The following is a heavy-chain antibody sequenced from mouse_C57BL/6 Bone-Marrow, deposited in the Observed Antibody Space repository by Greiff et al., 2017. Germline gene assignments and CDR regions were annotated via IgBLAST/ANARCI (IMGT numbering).Heavy chain of an antibody. CDR3: ARLGDGYYRYAMDY. J-gene: IGHJ4*01. CDR2: INPSSGYT. Sequence: VKLQASGAELARPGASVKMSCKASGYTFTSYTMHWVKQRPGQGLEWIGYINPSSGYTKYNQKFKDKDTLTADKSSSTAYMQLRSLTSEDSAVYYCARLGDGYYRYAMDYWGQGTSVTVSS. D-gene: IGHD2-3*01. CDR1: GYTFTSYT. V-gene: IGHV1-4*01.